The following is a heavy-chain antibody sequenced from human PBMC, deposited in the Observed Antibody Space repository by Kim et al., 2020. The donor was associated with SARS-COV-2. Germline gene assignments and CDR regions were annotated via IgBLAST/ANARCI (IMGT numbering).Heavy chain of an antibody. CDR3: ARDQSPDDILTGYMRRAFDI. D-gene: IGHD3-9*01. Sequence: GGSLRLSCAASGFTFSSYSMNWVRQAPGKGLEWVSSISSSSSYIYYADSVKGRFTISRDNAKNSLYLQMNSLRAEDTAVYYCARDQSPDDILTGYMRRAFDIWGQGTMVTVSS. CDR2: ISSSSSYI. V-gene: IGHV3-21*01. J-gene: IGHJ3*02. CDR1: GFTFSSYS.